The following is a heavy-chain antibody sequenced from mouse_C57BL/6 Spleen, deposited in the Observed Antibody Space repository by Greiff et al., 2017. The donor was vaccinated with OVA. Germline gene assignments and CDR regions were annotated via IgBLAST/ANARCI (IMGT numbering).Heavy chain of an antibody. CDR2: INPSSGYT. CDR3: AREDFTTVVDFDY. D-gene: IGHD1-1*01. J-gene: IGHJ2*01. V-gene: IGHV1-4*01. CDR1: GYTFTSYT. Sequence: QVHVKQSGAELARPGASVKMSCKASGYTFTSYTMHWVKQRPGQGLEWIGYINPSSGYTKYNQKFKDKATLTADKSSSTAYMQLSSLTSEDSAVYYCAREDFTTVVDFDYWGQGTTLTVSS.